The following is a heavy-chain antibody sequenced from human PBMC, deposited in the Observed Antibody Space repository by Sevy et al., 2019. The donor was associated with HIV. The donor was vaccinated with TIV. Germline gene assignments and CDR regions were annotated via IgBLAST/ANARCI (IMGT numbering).Heavy chain of an antibody. CDR1: GFTFSNYA. D-gene: IGHD3-22*01. J-gene: IGHJ3*01. CDR3: AKDITLIVGDAFDV. CDR2: LGGSGGST. Sequence: GGSLRLSCAASGFTFSNYAMSWVRQAPGKGLEWVSALGGSGGSTFYSDSVKGRFTISRDNSKNTLYLQMNSLRAEDTAVYYCAKDITLIVGDAFDVWGLGTMVTVSS. V-gene: IGHV3-23*01.